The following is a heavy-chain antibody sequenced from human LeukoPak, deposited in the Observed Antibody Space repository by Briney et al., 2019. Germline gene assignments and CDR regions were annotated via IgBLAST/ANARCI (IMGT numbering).Heavy chain of an antibody. V-gene: IGHV1-69*04. Sequence: SVKVSCKASGGTFSSYAISWVRQAPGQGLEWMGRIIPILGIANYAQKFQGRVTITADKSTSTAYMELSSLRSEDTAVYYCAVLVPPYWYFDLWGRGTLVTVSS. D-gene: IGHD2-15*01. CDR3: AVLVPPYWYFDL. CDR1: GGTFSSYA. CDR2: IIPILGIA. J-gene: IGHJ2*01.